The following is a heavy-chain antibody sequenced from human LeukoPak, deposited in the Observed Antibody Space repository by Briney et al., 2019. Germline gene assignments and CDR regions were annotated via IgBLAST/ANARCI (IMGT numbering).Heavy chain of an antibody. Sequence: HAGGSLRLSCAASGFTFSSYEMNWVRQAPGKGLEWVSYISSSGSTIYYADSVKGRFTISRDNAKNLLYLQMNSLRAEDTAVYYCARDSVEPFDYWGQGTLVTVSS. D-gene: IGHD1-14*01. CDR2: ISSSGSTI. CDR1: GFTFSSYE. J-gene: IGHJ4*02. CDR3: ARDSVEPFDY. V-gene: IGHV3-48*03.